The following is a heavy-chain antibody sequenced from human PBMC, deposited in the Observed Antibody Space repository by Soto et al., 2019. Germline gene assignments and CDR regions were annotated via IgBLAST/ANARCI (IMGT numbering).Heavy chain of an antibody. CDR1: GYTPTELS. D-gene: IGHD6-19*01. J-gene: IGHJ5*02. CDR3: AAVAGTFSWFDP. CDR2: FDPEDGET. Sequence: GASVKVSCKVSGYTPTELSMHWVRQAPGKGLEWMGGFDPEDGETIYAQKFQGRVTMTEDTSTDTAYMELSSLRSEDTAVYYCAAVAGTFSWFDPWGQATLVTVSS. V-gene: IGHV1-24*01.